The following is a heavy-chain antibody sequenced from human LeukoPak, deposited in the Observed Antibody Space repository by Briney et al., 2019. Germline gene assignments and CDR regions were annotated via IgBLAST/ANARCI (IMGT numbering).Heavy chain of an antibody. V-gene: IGHV4-34*01. CDR3: ARGRRGYSYGKNPYYFDY. CDR2: INHSGST. Sequence: SETLSLTCVVYGGSFSGYYWSWIRQPPGKGREGMGEINHSGSTNYNPSFKSRVTISVATSKNQFSLKLSSVTAADTAVYYCARGRRGYSYGKNPYYFDYWGQGTLVTVSS. D-gene: IGHD5-18*01. J-gene: IGHJ4*02. CDR1: GGSFSGYY.